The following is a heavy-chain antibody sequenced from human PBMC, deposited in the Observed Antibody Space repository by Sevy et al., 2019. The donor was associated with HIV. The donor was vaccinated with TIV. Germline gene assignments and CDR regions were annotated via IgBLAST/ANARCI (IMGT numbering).Heavy chain of an antibody. D-gene: IGHD1-1*01. V-gene: IGHV3-7*01. CDR3: SRDTNYFYVDV. J-gene: IGHJ6*03. CDR2: IKPDGSVK. CDR1: GFSFSNYW. Sequence: GGSLRLSCVVSGFSFSNYWMTWVRQAPGKGLEWVANIKPDGSVKSYVDSVKGRFTISIDNAKNSLSLQMNSLSAEDTAVYYCSRDTNYFYVDVWGKGTTVTVSS.